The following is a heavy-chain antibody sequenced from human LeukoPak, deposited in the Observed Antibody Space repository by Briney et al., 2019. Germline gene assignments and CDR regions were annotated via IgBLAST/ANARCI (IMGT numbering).Heavy chain of an antibody. CDR2: ISYDGSNK. Sequence: PGGSLRLSCAASGFTFSSYDMHWVRQAPGKGLEWVAVISYDGSNKYYADSVKGRFTISRDNSKNTLYLQMNSLRAEDTAVYYCAKDRGDYYDSSGYMNWGQGTLVTVSS. CDR1: GFTFSSYD. D-gene: IGHD3-22*01. V-gene: IGHV3-30*18. CDR3: AKDRGDYYDSSGYMN. J-gene: IGHJ4*02.